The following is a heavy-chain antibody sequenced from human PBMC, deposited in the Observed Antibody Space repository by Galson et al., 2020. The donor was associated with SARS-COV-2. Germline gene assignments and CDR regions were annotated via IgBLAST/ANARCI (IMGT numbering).Heavy chain of an antibody. D-gene: IGHD6-19*01. CDR3: ARGATSSGWYLPDAFDI. V-gene: IGHV3-48*03. J-gene: IGHJ3*02. CDR2: ISGTDYAI. CDR1: GFTFSSYE. Sequence: GESLKISCAASGFTFSSYEMNWVRQAPGKRLEWVSYISGTDYAIYYADSVKGRFTISRDNAKNSLYLQINSLRAEDTAVYYCARGATSSGWYLPDAFDIWGQGTMVTVSS.